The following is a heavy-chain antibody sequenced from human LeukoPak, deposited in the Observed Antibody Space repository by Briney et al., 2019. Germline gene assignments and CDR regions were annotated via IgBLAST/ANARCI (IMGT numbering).Heavy chain of an antibody. CDR3: ARDMVRGVIYYYGMDV. CDR1: GFTFSSHS. D-gene: IGHD3-10*01. J-gene: IGHJ6*04. Sequence: GGSLRLSCAASGFTFSSHSMNWVRQAPGKGLEWVSSISSSSSYIYYADSVKGRFTNSRDNTKNSLYLQMNSLRAEDTAVYYCARDMVRGVIYYYGMDVWGKGTTVTVSS. V-gene: IGHV3-21*01. CDR2: ISSSSSYI.